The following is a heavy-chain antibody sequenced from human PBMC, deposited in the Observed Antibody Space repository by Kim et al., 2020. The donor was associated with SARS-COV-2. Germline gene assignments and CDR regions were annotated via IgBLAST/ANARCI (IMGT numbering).Heavy chain of an antibody. CDR2: ISGSGGST. CDR1: GFTFSSYA. D-gene: IGHD3-22*01. Sequence: GGSLRLSCAASGFTFSSYAMSWVRQSPGKGLEWVSAISGSGGSTYYADSVKGRFTISRDNSKNTLYLQMNSLRAEDTAVYYCAKDQDPNYYDSSGYYFDAFDIWGQGTMVTVSS. V-gene: IGHV3-23*01. J-gene: IGHJ3*02. CDR3: AKDQDPNYYDSSGYYFDAFDI.